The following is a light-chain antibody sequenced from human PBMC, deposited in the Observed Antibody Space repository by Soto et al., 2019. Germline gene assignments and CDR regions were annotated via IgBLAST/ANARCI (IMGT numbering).Light chain of an antibody. CDR1: QAISTY. Sequence: IQMTQSPLLLSASVGDRVTITCRASQAISTYLTWFQQKSGKAPKSLIFGASSLQSGVPSRFSGSGSGTDFTLTISSLQPEDVATYYCQHYNNYPITFGQGTRLEIK. J-gene: IGKJ5*01. V-gene: IGKV1-16*01. CDR2: GAS. CDR3: QHYNNYPIT.